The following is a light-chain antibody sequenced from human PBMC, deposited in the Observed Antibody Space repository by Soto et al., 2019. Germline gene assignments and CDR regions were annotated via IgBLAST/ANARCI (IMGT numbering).Light chain of an antibody. J-gene: IGKJ1*01. CDR1: QSVSSY. Sequence: VVLKQSLATLSLSPGESATLSCRASQSVSSYLAWYQQKPGQAPRLLIYDASNRATGIPARFSGSGSGTDFTLTISSLEPEDFAVYYCQQRSNWPPWTFGQGTKVDVK. CDR2: DAS. CDR3: QQRSNWPPWT. V-gene: IGKV3-11*01.